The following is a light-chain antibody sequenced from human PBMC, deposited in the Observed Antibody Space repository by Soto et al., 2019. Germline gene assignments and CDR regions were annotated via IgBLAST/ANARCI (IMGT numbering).Light chain of an antibody. Sequence: EIVLTQSPDTLSLSPGEGATLSCRASQSISSNYLAWYQQKFGQAPRLLIYDASNRATGIPDRFSGSGSGTDFTLTISRLEPEDFAVYYCQQYGTSPRTFGQGTKLEIK. V-gene: IGKV3-20*01. CDR1: QSISSNY. J-gene: IGKJ2*01. CDR2: DAS. CDR3: QQYGTSPRT.